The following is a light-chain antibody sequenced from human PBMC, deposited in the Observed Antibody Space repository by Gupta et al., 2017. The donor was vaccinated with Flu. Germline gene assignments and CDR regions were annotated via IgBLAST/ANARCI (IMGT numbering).Light chain of an antibody. J-gene: IGLJ1*01. CDR2: DVN. V-gene: IGLV2-11*01. Sequence: QSALTQPRSVSGSPGQSVAISCTGTSSDVGGYNYVSWYQQHPGKAPKLMIYDVNNRPSGVPERGSGSKSGNTDSLTISGLQAEDEAYDDCFSYAGSNTDVFGIGTKVTVL. CDR3: FSYAGSNTDV. CDR1: SSDVGGYNY.